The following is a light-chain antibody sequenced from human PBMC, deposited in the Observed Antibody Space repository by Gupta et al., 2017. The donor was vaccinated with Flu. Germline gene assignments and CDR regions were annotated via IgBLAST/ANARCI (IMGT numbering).Light chain of an antibody. CDR2: EDK. CDR1: SGSIAINY. J-gene: IGLJ3*02. V-gene: IGLV6-57*01. CDR3: QSYDSSNQV. Sequence: NFMLTQPHSVSESPGKTVTISCTRNSGSIAINYVQWYQQRPGSSPTTVIYEDKQRPSGVPDRFSGSIDISSNSAYLTITGLKTKDEADYYCQSYDSSNQVFGGGTKLTVL.